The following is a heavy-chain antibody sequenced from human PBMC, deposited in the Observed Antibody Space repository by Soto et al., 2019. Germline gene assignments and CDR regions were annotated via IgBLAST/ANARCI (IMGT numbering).Heavy chain of an antibody. Sequence: QVQLVESGGGVVQPGRSLRLSCAASGLTFSSYGMHWVRQAPGKGLEWVALISNDGSNKYYADSVKGRFTISRDNSKMTLYLQMNSMRAEDAAVYYCAKDRGLYYQDTTGYQDYWGQGTLVTVSS. J-gene: IGHJ4*02. CDR1: GLTFSSYG. D-gene: IGHD3-22*01. CDR2: ISNDGSNK. V-gene: IGHV3-30*18. CDR3: AKDRGLYYQDTTGYQDY.